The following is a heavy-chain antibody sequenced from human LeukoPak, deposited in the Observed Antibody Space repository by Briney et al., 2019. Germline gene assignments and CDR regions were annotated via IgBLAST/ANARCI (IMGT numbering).Heavy chain of an antibody. CDR2: INHSGST. Sequence: SETLSLTCAVYGGSFSGYYWSWIRQPPGKGLEWIGEINHSGSTNYNPSLKSRVTISVDTSKNQFSLKLSSVTAADTAVYYCARPKQWPGKGCFDYWGQGTLVTVSS. CDR1: GGSFSGYY. D-gene: IGHD6-19*01. J-gene: IGHJ4*02. V-gene: IGHV4-34*01. CDR3: ARPKQWPGKGCFDY.